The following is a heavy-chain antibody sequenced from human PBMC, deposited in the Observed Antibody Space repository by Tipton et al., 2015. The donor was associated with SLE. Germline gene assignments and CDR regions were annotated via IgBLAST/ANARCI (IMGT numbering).Heavy chain of an antibody. CDR2: IYYSGST. V-gene: IGHV4-39*07. CDR3: ARECSSTSCYPYAFDI. Sequence: TLSLTCTVSGGSISSSSYYWGWIRQPPGKGLEWIGSIYYSGSTYSNPSLKSRVTISVDTSKNQFSLKLSSVTAADTAVYYCARECSSTSCYPYAFDIWGHVTTVTVSS. D-gene: IGHD2-2*01. CDR1: GGSISSSSYY. J-gene: IGHJ3*02.